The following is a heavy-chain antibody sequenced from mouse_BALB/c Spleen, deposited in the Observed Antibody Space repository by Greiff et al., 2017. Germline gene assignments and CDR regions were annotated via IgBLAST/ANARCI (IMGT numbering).Heavy chain of an antibody. CDR1: GFTFSSYG. J-gene: IGHJ2*01. D-gene: IGHD1-1*02. CDR2: INSNGGST. Sequence: EVKVEESGGGLVQPGGSLKLSCAASGFTFSSYGMSWVRQTPDKRLELVATINSNGGSTYYPDSVKGRFTISRDNAKNTLYLQMSSLKSEDTAMYYCARNYGDYWGQGTTLTVSS. V-gene: IGHV5-6-3*01. CDR3: ARNYGDY.